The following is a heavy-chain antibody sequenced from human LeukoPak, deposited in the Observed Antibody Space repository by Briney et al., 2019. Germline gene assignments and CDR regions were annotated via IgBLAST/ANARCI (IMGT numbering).Heavy chain of an antibody. CDR1: GGTFSSYA. Sequence: SSVKVSCKASGGTFSSYAINWVRQATGQGLEWMGWMSPNSGNTGYAQKFQGRVTITRNTSISTAYMELSSLRSEDTAVYYCARAYGSGYYMDVWGKGTTVTVSS. V-gene: IGHV1-8*03. CDR3: ARAYGSGYYMDV. J-gene: IGHJ6*03. D-gene: IGHD3-10*01. CDR2: MSPNSGNT.